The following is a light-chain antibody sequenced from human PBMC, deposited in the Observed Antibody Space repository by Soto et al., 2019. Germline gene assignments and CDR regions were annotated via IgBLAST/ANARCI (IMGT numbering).Light chain of an antibody. CDR2: DVN. CDR3: SSYAGRNNVI. Sequence: QSVLTQPPSASGSPGQSVTISCTGTSSDVGGYNYVSWYQQHPGKAPKLMIHDVNERPSGVPDRFSGSKSGNTASLTVSGLQAEDEADYFCSSYAGRNNVIFGGGTKLTVL. CDR1: SSDVGGYNY. J-gene: IGLJ2*01. V-gene: IGLV2-8*01.